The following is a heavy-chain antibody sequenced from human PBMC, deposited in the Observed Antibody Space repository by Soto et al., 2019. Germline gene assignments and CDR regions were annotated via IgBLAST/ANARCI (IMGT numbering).Heavy chain of an antibody. CDR2: ISSSSSYT. J-gene: IGHJ4*02. D-gene: IGHD6-13*01. CDR1: GFTFSDYY. CDR3: ARGRRQQLVVDY. V-gene: IGHV3-11*05. Sequence: LRLSCAASGFTFSDYYMSWIRQAPGKGLEWVSYISSSSSYTNYADSVKGRFTISRDNAKNSLYLQMNSLRAEDTAVYYCARGRRQQLVVDYWGQGTLVTVSS.